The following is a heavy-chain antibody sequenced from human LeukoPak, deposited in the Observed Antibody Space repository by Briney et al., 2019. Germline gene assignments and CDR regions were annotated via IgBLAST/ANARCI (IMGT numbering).Heavy chain of an antibody. CDR3: AKGVRSGSYYKFSLDY. V-gene: IGHV3-30*18. CDR1: GFIFSNYA. D-gene: IGHD3-10*01. J-gene: IGHJ4*02. Sequence: GGSLRLSCAVTGFIFSNYAMHWVRQAPGKGLEWVAIISDDGSNKDYADSVKGRFTISRDNSKNTLYLQMNSLRTEDTAVYYCAKGVRSGSYYKFSLDYWGQGTLVTVSS. CDR2: ISDDGSNK.